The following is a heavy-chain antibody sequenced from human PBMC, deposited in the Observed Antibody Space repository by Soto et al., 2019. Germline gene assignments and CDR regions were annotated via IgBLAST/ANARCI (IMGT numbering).Heavy chain of an antibody. CDR1: VYTFTSYD. CDR3: ARDQGITTFGVYSMYYYGMDV. V-gene: IGHV1-8*01. D-gene: IGHD3-3*01. Sequence: ASVKVSCKGSVYTFTSYDINWVRQATGQGLEWMGWMNTNSGNTGYAQKFQARVTMTRDTSISTAYMELSSLGSEDTAVYYCARDQGITTFGVYSMYYYGMDVWGQGTTVTVSS. CDR2: MNTNSGNT. J-gene: IGHJ6*02.